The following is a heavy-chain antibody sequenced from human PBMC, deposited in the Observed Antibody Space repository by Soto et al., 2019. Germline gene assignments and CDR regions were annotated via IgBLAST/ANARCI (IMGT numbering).Heavy chain of an antibody. CDR2: ISYDGSNK. V-gene: IGHV3-30-3*01. Sequence: PGGSLRLSCAASGFTFSSYAMHWVRQAPGKGLEWVAVISYDGSNKYYADSVKGRFTISRDNSKNTLYLQMNSLRAEDTAVYYCARGKDCSSTSFYGWSYYYY. CDR3: ARGKDCSSTSFYGWSYYYY. CDR1: GFTFSSYA. D-gene: IGHD2-2*01. J-gene: IGHJ6*01.